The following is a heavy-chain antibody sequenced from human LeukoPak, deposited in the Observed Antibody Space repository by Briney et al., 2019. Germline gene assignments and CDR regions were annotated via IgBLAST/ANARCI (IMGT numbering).Heavy chain of an antibody. Sequence: ASVKVSCKASGYTFTGYYMHWVRQAPGQGLEWMGRINPNSGGTNYAQKFQGRVTMTRDTSISTAYMELSRLSSDDTAVYYCARSYYYDSSGYYSAFDIWGQGTMVTVSS. J-gene: IGHJ3*02. CDR3: ARSYYYDSSGYYSAFDI. V-gene: IGHV1-2*06. CDR1: GYTFTGYY. D-gene: IGHD3-22*01. CDR2: INPNSGGT.